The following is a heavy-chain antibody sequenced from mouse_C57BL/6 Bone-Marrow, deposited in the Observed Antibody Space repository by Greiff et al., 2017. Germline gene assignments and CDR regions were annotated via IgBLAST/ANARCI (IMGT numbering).Heavy chain of an antibody. CDR3: ARGGLDYGSSYWYFDV. D-gene: IGHD1-1*01. V-gene: IGHV5-2*01. CDR2: INSDGGST. Sequence: EVQLVESGGGLVQPGESLKLSCESNEYEFPSHDMSWVRKTPEKRLELVAAINSDGGSTYYPDTMERRFIISRDNTKKTLYLQMRCLRSEDTALYYCARGGLDYGSSYWYFDVWGTGTTVTVSS. CDR1: EYEFPSHD. J-gene: IGHJ1*03.